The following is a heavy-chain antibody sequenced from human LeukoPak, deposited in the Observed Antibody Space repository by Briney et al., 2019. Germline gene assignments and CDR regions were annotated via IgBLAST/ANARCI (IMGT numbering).Heavy chain of an antibody. CDR2: IRSKANSYAT. D-gene: IGHD2-21*02. Sequence: GGSLRLSCAASGFTFSDSAIHWVRQASGKGLEWVGRIRSKANSYATAYAASVNGRFTVSREDSKNTAYLQMNSLKTEDTAVYYCTSHVVVTAIKDYWGQGTLVTVSS. J-gene: IGHJ4*02. CDR1: GFTFSDSA. CDR3: TSHVVVTAIKDY. V-gene: IGHV3-73*01.